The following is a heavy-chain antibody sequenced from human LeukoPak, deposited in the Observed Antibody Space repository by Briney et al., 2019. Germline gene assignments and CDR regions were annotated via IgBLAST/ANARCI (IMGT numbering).Heavy chain of an antibody. Sequence: SETLSLTCTVSGGSISSGGYYWSWIRQHPGKGLEWIGYIYYSGCTYYNPSLKSRVTISVDTSKNQFSLKLSSVTAADTAVYYCARVPGHCSSGSCYSGVGYYYYYMDVWGKGTTVTVSS. CDR2: IYYSGCT. CDR3: ARVPGHCSSGSCYSGVGYYYYYMDV. V-gene: IGHV4-31*03. J-gene: IGHJ6*03. CDR1: GGSISSGGYY. D-gene: IGHD2-15*01.